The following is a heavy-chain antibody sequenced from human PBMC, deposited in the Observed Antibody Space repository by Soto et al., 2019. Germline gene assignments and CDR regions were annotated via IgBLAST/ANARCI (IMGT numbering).Heavy chain of an antibody. CDR3: TRTRPHWGEFDY. CDR2: MSPNSGDT. Sequence: VKGCGKAYSETVSNFGINWVRKAPGQGLEWLGWMSPNSGDTGYAQKFQGRVTMTKNTSIRTAYMELSSLTSEDTAVYYCTRTRPHWGEFDYWGQGTPVTAPQ. V-gene: IGHV1-8*01. D-gene: IGHD7-27*01. J-gene: IGHJ4*02. CDR1: SETVSNFG.